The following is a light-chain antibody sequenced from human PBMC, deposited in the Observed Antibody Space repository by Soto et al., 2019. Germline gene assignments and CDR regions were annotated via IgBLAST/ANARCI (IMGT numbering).Light chain of an antibody. CDR3: MQALQTPPYT. CDR2: LGS. J-gene: IGKJ2*01. Sequence: DIVMTQSPLSLPVTPGEPASISCRSSQSLLHSNGYNYLDWYLQKPGQSPQLLIYLGSNRASGVPDRFSGSGSGTDFTLKISRLEAEDVGVYYCMQALQTPPYTVGQGTKLEIK. V-gene: IGKV2-28*01. CDR1: QSLLHSNGYNY.